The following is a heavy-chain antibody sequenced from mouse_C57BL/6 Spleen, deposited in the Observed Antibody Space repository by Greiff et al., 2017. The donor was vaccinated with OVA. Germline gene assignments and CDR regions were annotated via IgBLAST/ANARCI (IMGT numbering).Heavy chain of an antibody. J-gene: IGHJ2*01. V-gene: IGHV1-82*01. D-gene: IGHD4-1*01. CDR1: GYAFSSSW. CDR2: IYPGDGDT. Sequence: VMLVESGPELVKPGASVKISCKASGYAFSSSWMNWVKQRPGKGLEWIGRIYPGDGDTNYNGKFKGKATLTADKSSSTAYMQLSSLTSEDSAVYFCAREVTGGCFDYWGQGTTLTVSS. CDR3: AREVTGGCFDY.